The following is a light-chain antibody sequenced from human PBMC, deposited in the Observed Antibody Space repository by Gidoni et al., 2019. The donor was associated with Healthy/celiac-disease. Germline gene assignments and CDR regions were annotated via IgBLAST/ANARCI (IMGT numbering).Light chain of an antibody. CDR2: AAS. CDR3: QQSYSTPFIT. V-gene: IGKV1-39*01. Sequence: DIPMTPSLSSLSASVGDRVSITRRASQSISRYLNWYQQKSGKAPKLLIYAASSLQSGVPSRFSGSGSGTDFTLTISSLQPEDFATYYCQQSYSTPFITFXXXTRLEIK. CDR1: QSISRY. J-gene: IGKJ5*01.